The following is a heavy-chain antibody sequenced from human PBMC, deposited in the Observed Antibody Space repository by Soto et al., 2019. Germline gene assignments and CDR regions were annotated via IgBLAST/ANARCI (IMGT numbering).Heavy chain of an antibody. J-gene: IGHJ3*01. CDR3: ARLLTEGATFREDAFDL. D-gene: IGHD3-9*01. Sequence: QIQLMQSGGDVKTPGASLKVSCTTSRYTFTSHGIAWVRQAPGQGLGWMGWISTFNGKTDYAQKFQGRFTITADTANITFHIELPSLRSDDAGVYYCARLLTEGATFREDAFDLWGPGTKVTVSS. CDR2: ISTFNGKT. V-gene: IGHV1-18*01. CDR1: RYTFTSHG.